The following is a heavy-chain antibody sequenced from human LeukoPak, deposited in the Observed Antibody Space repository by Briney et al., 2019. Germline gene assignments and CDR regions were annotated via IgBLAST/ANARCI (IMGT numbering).Heavy chain of an antibody. CDR1: GFTFSSYA. V-gene: IGHV3-30-3*01. Sequence: GSLRLSCAASGFTFSSYAMHWVRQAPGKGLEWVAVISYDGSNKYYADSVRGRFTISRDNSKNTLYLQMNSLRAEDTAVYYCARDDLGYCSSTSCHGYSSGWPLFDYWGQGTLVTVSS. CDR3: ARDDLGYCSSTSCHGYSSGWPLFDY. J-gene: IGHJ4*02. CDR2: ISYDGSNK. D-gene: IGHD2-2*01.